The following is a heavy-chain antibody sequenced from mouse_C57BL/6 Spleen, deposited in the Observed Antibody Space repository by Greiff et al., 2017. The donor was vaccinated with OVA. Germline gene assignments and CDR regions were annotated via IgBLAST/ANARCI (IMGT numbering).Heavy chain of an antibody. D-gene: IGHD4-1*01. V-gene: IGHV5-17*01. J-gene: IGHJ2*01. CDR1: GFTFSDSG. CDR3: ARQNWDY. Sequence: DVKLVESGGGLVKPGGSLKLSCAASGFTFSDSGMHWVRQAPEKGLEWVAYISSGSSTIYYADTVKGRFTISRDNAKNTLFLQMTSLRSEDTAMYYCARQNWDYWGQGTTLTVSS. CDR2: ISSGSSTI.